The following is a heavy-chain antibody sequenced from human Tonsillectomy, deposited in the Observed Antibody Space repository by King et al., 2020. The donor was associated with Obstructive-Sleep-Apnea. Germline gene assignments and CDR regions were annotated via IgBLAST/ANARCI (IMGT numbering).Heavy chain of an antibody. V-gene: IGHV4-31*03. CDR1: GGSISSGGYY. J-gene: IGHJ5*02. CDR3: ARDRSSSWYNWFDP. D-gene: IGHD6-13*01. Sequence: VQLQESGPGLVKPSQTLSLTCTVSGGSISSGGYYWSWIRQHPGKGLEWIGYIYYSGSTYYNPSLKSRVTISVDTSKNQFSLKLSSVTAADTAVYYCARDRSSSWYNWFDPWGQGTLVTVSS. CDR2: IYYSGST.